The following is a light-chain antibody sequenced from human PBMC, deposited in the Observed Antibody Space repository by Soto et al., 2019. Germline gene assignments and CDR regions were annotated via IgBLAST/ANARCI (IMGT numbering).Light chain of an antibody. CDR1: QSISSY. Sequence: DIQMTQSPSSLSASVGDRVTITCRASQSISSYLNWYQQKPGKAPKLLIYAASSLQSGVPSRFSGSRPGTDFTLNISSLQPEDFATYYCQQSYSTPPFTFGPGTKVDIK. CDR3: QQSYSTPPFT. J-gene: IGKJ3*01. CDR2: AAS. V-gene: IGKV1-39*01.